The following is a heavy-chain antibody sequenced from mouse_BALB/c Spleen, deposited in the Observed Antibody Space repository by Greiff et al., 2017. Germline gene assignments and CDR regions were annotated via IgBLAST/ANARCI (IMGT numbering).Heavy chain of an antibody. CDR1: GYTFTSYT. CDR2: INPSSGYT. J-gene: IGHJ2*01. CDR3: ARSGRADD. Sequence: VKLMESGAELARPGASVKMSCKASGYTFTSYTMHWVKQRPGQGLEWIGYINPSSGYTNYNQKFKDKATLTADKSSSTAYMQLSSLTSEDSAVYYCARSGRADDWGQGTTLTVSS. D-gene: IGHD4-1*01. V-gene: IGHV1-4*01.